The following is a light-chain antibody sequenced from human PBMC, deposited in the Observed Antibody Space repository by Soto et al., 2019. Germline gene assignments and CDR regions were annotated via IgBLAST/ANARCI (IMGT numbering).Light chain of an antibody. Sequence: EILLTQSPGTLSLSPGERATLSCRASQRVSSDLAWYQQKPGQAPRLLISDASTRATGIPARFNGSGSGTEFTLAISSLQSEDFAIYYCHQYNTWPLTFGGGTKVEIK. CDR1: QRVSSD. J-gene: IGKJ4*01. V-gene: IGKV3-15*01. CDR3: HQYNTWPLT. CDR2: DAS.